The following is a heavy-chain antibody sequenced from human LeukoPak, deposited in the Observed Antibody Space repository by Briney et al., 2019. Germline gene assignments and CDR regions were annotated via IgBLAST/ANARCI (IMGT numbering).Heavy chain of an antibody. D-gene: IGHD6-25*01. CDR1: GFTFSSCG. J-gene: IGHJ4*02. CDR2: IRYDGSNK. V-gene: IGHV3-30*02. Sequence: PGGSLRLSCAASGFTFSSCGMHWVRQAPVKGLEWVSFIRYDGSNKYYADSVKGRFTISRDNSKNTLYLQMNSLRAEDTAVYYCAKDPGSNGYPTPLDYWGQGTLVTVSS. CDR3: AKDPGSNGYPTPLDY.